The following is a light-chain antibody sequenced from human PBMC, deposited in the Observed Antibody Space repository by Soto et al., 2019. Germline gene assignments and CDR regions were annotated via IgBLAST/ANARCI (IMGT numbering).Light chain of an antibody. J-gene: IGKJ3*01. CDR1: QSINNNS. CDR2: GAS. V-gene: IGKV3-20*01. CDR3: QHCDWSPPIT. Sequence: EIVLTQSPGTLSLSPGERATLSCRVSQSINNNSLAWYQQKPGQAPRLLIYGASSRAIGSPDRFSGSGSGTDFTLSISRAEPEDFAVYYCQHCDWSPPITFGPGTKVDIK.